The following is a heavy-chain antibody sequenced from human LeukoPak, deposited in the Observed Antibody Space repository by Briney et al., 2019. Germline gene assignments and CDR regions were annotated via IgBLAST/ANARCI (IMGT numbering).Heavy chain of an antibody. V-gene: IGHV1-2*02. CDR1: GYTFTGYY. Sequence: GASVKVSCKASGYTFTGYYMHWVRQAPGQGLGWMGWINPNSGGTNYAQKFQGRVTMTRDTSISTAYMELSRLRSDDTAVYYCARDRITMVRGVWNWFDPWGQGTLVTVSS. CDR3: ARDRITMVRGVWNWFDP. CDR2: INPNSGGT. D-gene: IGHD3-10*01. J-gene: IGHJ5*02.